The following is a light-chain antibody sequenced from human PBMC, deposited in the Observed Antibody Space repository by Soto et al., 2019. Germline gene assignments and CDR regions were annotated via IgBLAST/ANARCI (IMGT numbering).Light chain of an antibody. Sequence: EVLMTQSPATLSVSPGERATHSCRASQSVSGKLAWYQQKPGQAPRLLIYDASTRATGIPARFSGSGSGTEFTLTISXLQSEDFAVYYCQQSNNWPWAFGQGTKV. CDR2: DAS. V-gene: IGKV3-15*01. CDR3: QQSNNWPWA. J-gene: IGKJ1*01. CDR1: QSVSGK.